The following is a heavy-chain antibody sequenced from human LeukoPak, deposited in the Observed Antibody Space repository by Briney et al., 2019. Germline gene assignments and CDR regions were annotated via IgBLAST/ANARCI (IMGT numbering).Heavy chain of an antibody. CDR1: GDSISSYY. D-gene: IGHD1-1*01. V-gene: IGHV4-59*01. Sequence: PSETLSLTCTVSGDSISSYYWSWIRQPPGKGLEWIGCIYYSGSTKYNPSLKSRITISVDTSKNQFSLKLSSVTAADTAVYYCARAGLDEYRQLYYFDYWGQGTLVTVSS. J-gene: IGHJ4*02. CDR2: IYYSGST. CDR3: ARAGLDEYRQLYYFDY.